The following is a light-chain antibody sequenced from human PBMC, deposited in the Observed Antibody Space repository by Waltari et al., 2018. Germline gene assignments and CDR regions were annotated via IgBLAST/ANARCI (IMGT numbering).Light chain of an antibody. CDR2: VNSDGSH. J-gene: IGLJ2*01. Sequence: QLVVTQSPSASASLGASVKLTCTLSSGHGSYAIAWHQQQPEKGPRFLLRVNSDGSHNKGDGIPGRLSGSSSGAERYLIISGLQSEDEADYYCQTWDTDIVVFGGGTKLTV. V-gene: IGLV4-69*01. CDR3: QTWDTDIVV. CDR1: SGHGSYA.